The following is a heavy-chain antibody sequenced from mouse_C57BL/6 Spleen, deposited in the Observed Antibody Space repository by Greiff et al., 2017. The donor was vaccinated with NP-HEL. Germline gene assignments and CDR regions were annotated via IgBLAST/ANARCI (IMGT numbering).Heavy chain of an antibody. Sequence: QVQLKQSGTELVKPGASVKLSCKASGYTFTSYWMHWVKQRPGQGLEWIGNINPSNGGTNYNEKFKSKATLTVDKSSSTAYMQLSSLTSEDSAVYYCARITTVVATHYYAMDYWGQGTSVTVSS. CDR3: ARITTVVATHYYAMDY. V-gene: IGHV1-53*01. J-gene: IGHJ4*01. CDR2: INPSNGGT. D-gene: IGHD1-1*01. CDR1: GYTFTSYW.